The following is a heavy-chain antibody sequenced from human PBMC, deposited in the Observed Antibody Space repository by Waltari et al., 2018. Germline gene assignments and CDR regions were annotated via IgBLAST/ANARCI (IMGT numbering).Heavy chain of an antibody. V-gene: IGHV4-39*01. CDR1: GVSITSNRHY. CDR2: MSYSGAT. Sequence: QVQVQESGPGLVKPPETLSLTCSVSGVSITSNRHYWGWIRQPPGQGLEWIGTMSYSGATYSSPSLKSRVTISRDTSENQLSLKLGSVTAADTAVYYCATYIGASLGTAAFDVWGQGTTVTVSS. CDR3: ATYIGASLGTAAFDV. D-gene: IGHD5-12*01. J-gene: IGHJ3*01.